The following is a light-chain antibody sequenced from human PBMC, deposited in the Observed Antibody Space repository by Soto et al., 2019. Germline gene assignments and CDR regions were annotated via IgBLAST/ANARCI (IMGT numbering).Light chain of an antibody. Sequence: DIQMTQSPSTLSASVGDSVTITCRASQTIITWLAWYQHKPGKAPKLLIYKASSLESGVPSRFSSSRSGTELTITISSLQPDDFATYYCQQYNASPLTFGGGTKVEIK. V-gene: IGKV1-5*03. CDR3: QQYNASPLT. CDR1: QTIITW. CDR2: KAS. J-gene: IGKJ4*01.